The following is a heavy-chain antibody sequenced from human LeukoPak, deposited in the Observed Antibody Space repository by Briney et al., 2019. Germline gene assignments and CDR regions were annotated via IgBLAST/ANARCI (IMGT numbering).Heavy chain of an antibody. V-gene: IGHV1-8*02. CDR3: ARASGYVAFDI. D-gene: IGHD3-22*01. CDR1: GYSFTSYW. J-gene: IGHJ3*02. Sequence: GESLKISCKGSGYSFTSYWIGWVRQMPGKGLEWMGWMSPNSGNTGYAQKFQGRVTMTRNTSISTAYMGLSSLRSEDTAVYYCARASGYVAFDIWGQGTMVTVSS. CDR2: MSPNSGNT.